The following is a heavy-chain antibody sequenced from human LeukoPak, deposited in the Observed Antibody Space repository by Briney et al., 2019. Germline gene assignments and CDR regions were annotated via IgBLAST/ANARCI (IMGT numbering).Heavy chain of an antibody. CDR1: GGSISSYY. Sequence: SETLSLTCTVSGGSISSYYWSWVRQPPGKGLEWIGYIYYSGSTNYNPSLKSRVTISVDTSKNQFSLKLSSVTAADTAVYYCARGGTLWFGELFDAFDIWGQGTMVTVSS. CDR3: ARGGTLWFGELFDAFDI. CDR2: IYYSGST. D-gene: IGHD3-10*01. J-gene: IGHJ3*02. V-gene: IGHV4-59*01.